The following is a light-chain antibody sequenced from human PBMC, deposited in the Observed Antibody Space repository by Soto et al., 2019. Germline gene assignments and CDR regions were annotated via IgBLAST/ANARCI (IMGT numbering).Light chain of an antibody. J-gene: IGLJ1*01. CDR2: QDN. V-gene: IGLV3-1*01. Sequence: SYELTQPPSVSVSPGQTASIPCSGDKLGDRYVSWYQQKPGQSPVLVVYQDNKRPSGIPERFSGSSSGNTATLTISGTQAMDEADYYCQAWDTTYVFGTGTKATVL. CDR1: KLGDRY. CDR3: QAWDTTYV.